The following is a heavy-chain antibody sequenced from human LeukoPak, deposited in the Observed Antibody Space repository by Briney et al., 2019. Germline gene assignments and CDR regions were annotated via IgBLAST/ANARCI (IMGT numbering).Heavy chain of an antibody. CDR2: IIPIFGTA. Sequence: ASVKVSCKASGGTFSSYAISWVRQAPGQGLEWMGGIIPIFGTANYAQKFQGRVTITADESTSTAYMELSSLRSEDTAVYYCARDLGYCGGDCSPGYFDYWGQGTLVTVSS. V-gene: IGHV1-69*01. CDR1: GGTFSSYA. D-gene: IGHD2-21*02. CDR3: ARDLGYCGGDCSPGYFDY. J-gene: IGHJ4*02.